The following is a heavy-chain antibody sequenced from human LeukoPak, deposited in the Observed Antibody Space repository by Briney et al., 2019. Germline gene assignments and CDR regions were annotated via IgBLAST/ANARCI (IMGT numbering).Heavy chain of an antibody. J-gene: IGHJ6*03. CDR1: GYTFTSYA. Sequence: ASVKVSCKASGYTFTSYAISWVRQAPGQGPEWMGWISGHSTNRKIAQKFQGRVTMTTDTSTSTATMELRSLSSDDTAVYYCARSYDIFHFYMDVWGEGTTVTVSS. CDR2: ISGHSTNR. V-gene: IGHV1-18*01. CDR3: ARSYDIFHFYMDV. D-gene: IGHD3-9*01.